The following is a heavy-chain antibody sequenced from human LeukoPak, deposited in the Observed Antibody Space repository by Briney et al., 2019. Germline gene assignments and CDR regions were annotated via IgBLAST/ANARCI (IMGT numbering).Heavy chain of an antibody. J-gene: IGHJ6*03. D-gene: IGHD6-13*01. CDR1: GYTFTSYD. V-gene: IGHV1-8*01. Sequence: ASVKVSCKASGYTFTSYDINWVRQATGQGLEWMGWMNPNSGNTGYAQKFQGGVTMTRNTSISTAYMELSSLRSEDTAVYYCARGRRGLAAGSYYYYMDVWGKGTTVTVSS. CDR3: ARGRRGLAAGSYYYYMDV. CDR2: MNPNSGNT.